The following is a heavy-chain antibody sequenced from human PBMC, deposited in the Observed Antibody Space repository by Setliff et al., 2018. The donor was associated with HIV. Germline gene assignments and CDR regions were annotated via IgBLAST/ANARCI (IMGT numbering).Heavy chain of an antibody. J-gene: IGHJ6*03. V-gene: IGHV5-51*01. D-gene: IGHD4-17*01. CDR2: IHPSDSET. CDR3: AIVREVTTDYFYYLDV. Sequence: GESLKISCKGSGYKYTTYWIAWVRQMPARGLEWMGIIHPSDSETRYSPSFQGQITISADKSITTAYLQWNSLKASDTAMYYCAIVREVTTDYFYYLDVWGRGTAVTVSS. CDR1: GYKYTTYW.